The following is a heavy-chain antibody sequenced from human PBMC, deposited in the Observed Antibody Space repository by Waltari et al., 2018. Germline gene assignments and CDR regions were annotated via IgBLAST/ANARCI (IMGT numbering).Heavy chain of an antibody. Sequence: QVQLQESGPGLVKPSETLSLTCAVSGYSISSGYYWGWIRQPPGQGLEWIGNIYHSGSTHYNPSLKSRVTISVDTSKNQFSLKLSSVTAADTAVYYCARRATITAAGPTYYMDVWGKGTTVTVSS. V-gene: IGHV4-38-2*01. CDR3: ARRATITAAGPTYYMDV. J-gene: IGHJ6*03. D-gene: IGHD6-13*01. CDR2: IYHSGST. CDR1: GYSISSGYY.